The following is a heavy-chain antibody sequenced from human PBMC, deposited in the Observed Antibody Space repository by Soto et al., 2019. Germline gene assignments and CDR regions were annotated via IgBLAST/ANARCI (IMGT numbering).Heavy chain of an antibody. V-gene: IGHV2-5*02. CDR1: GFSLSTSGVG. CDR2: IYWDDDK. J-gene: IGHJ4*02. D-gene: IGHD3-10*01. Sequence: QITLKESGPTLVKPTQTLTLTCTFSGFSLSTSGVGVGWIRQPPGKALEWLVVIYWDDDKRYSPSLKSRLTITKDTSKNQVVLKMTNMDPVDTATYYCARRLGYGSGSDYFDYWGQGTPVTVSS. CDR3: ARRLGYGSGSDYFDY.